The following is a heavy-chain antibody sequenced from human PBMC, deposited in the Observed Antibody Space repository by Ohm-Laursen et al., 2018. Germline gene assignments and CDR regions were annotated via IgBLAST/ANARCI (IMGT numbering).Heavy chain of an antibody. V-gene: IGHV3-15*01. Sequence: SLRLSCAASGFTFSSYAMSWVRQAPGKGLEWVGRIKSKVDGGTTDYAAPVKDRFTISRDDSKNTLYLQMNSLKTEDTAFYYCTTTGTTLFDSWGQGTLVTVSS. CDR3: TTTGTTLFDS. CDR1: GFTFSSYA. CDR2: IKSKVDGGTT. J-gene: IGHJ4*02. D-gene: IGHD1-1*01.